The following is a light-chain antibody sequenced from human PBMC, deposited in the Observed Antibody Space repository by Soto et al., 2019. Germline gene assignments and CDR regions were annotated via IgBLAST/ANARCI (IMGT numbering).Light chain of an antibody. CDR2: VVS. CDR1: SSDVGGYNY. V-gene: IGLV2-14*01. CDR3: SSYTTSSSGV. J-gene: IGLJ3*02. Sequence: SALTQPASVSGSPGQSITISCTGTSSDVGGYNYVSWFQQHPGKAPKLMIYVVSNRPSGISNRFSGSKSGNTASLTISGLQAEDEADYYCSSYTTSSSGVFGGGTQLTVL.